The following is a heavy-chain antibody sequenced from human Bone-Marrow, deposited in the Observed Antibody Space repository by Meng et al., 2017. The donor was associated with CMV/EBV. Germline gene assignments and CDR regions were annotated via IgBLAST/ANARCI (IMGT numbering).Heavy chain of an antibody. CDR2: IYYSGST. D-gene: IGHD2-15*01. V-gene: IGHV4-39*01. CDR1: GGSTSSSSYY. J-gene: IGHJ5*02. CDR3: ARQKWGAAFDP. Sequence: GSLRLSCTVSGGSTSSSSYYWGWIRQPPGKGLEWIGSIYYSGSTYYNPSLKSRVTISVDTSKNQFSLKLSSVTAADTAVYYCARQKWGAAFDPWGQGTLVTVSS.